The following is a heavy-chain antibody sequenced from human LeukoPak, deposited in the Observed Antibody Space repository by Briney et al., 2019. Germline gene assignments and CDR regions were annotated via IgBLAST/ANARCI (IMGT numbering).Heavy chain of an antibody. V-gene: IGHV5-51*01. CDR3: ARKRGYSYGLDY. Sequence: VESLKLYRKCSGYSFTNYWIGRVRQMPGKGLEWMVIIYLVDCDTRYSPSFQGQVPISADKSSSTAYRQWSSLTASDTVMYYCARKRGYSYGLDYWGQGTLVTVSS. CDR2: IYLVDCDT. CDR1: GYSFTNYW. J-gene: IGHJ4*02. D-gene: IGHD5-18*01.